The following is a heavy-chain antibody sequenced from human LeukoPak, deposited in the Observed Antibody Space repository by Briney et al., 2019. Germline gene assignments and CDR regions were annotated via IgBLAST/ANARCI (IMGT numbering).Heavy chain of an antibody. CDR2: IKSDGSDP. CDR1: GFTFSSYW. J-gene: IGHJ6*02. D-gene: IGHD2-2*01. CDR3: AKDRDPMPSRGMDA. V-gene: IGHV3-74*01. Sequence: GGSQRLSCAASGFTFSSYWMHWVRQGPGKGLVWVSRIKSDGSDPSYADSVKGRFIISRDNAKSTLYLQMSSLRAEDTAVYYCAKDRDPMPSRGMDAWGQGTTVAVSS.